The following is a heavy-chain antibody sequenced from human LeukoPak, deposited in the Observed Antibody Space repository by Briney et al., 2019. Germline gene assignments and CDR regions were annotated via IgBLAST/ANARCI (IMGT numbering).Heavy chain of an antibody. D-gene: IGHD1-26*01. J-gene: IGHJ4*02. CDR2: IYSGGST. CDR3: ARDHDTTYYFDY. V-gene: IGHV3-66*02. CDR1: GFTVSSNY. Sequence: PGGSLRLSCAASGFTVSSNYMSWVRQAPGKGLEWVSVIYSGGSTYYADSVKGRFTISRDNSKNTLYLQMNSLRAEDTAVYYCARDHDTTYYFDYWGQGTLVTVS.